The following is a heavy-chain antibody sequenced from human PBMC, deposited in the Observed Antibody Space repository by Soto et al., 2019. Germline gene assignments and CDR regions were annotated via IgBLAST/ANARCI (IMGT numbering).Heavy chain of an antibody. J-gene: IGHJ6*02. CDR3: ARGRFLGWELQKRDYYYGMDC. CDR2: MNPNSGNT. V-gene: IGHV1-8*01. Sequence: GASVKVSCKASGYTFTSYDINWVRQATGQGLEWMGWMNPNSGNTGYAQKFQGRVTMTRNTSISTAYMELSSLRSEDTAVYYCARGRFLGWELQKRDYYYGMDCWGQGTTVTVSS. CDR1: GYTFTSYD. D-gene: IGHD1-26*01.